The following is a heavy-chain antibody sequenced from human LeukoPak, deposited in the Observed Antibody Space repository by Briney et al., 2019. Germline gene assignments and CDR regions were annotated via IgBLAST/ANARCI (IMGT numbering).Heavy chain of an antibody. V-gene: IGHV4-31*03. CDR3: ARAASGWYNLGAFDI. J-gene: IGHJ3*02. Sequence: SETLSLTCTVSGGSISSSGYYWSWIRQHPGKGLEWIGYIYYSGSTYYNPSLKSRVTISVDTSKNQFSLKLSSVTAADTAVYYCARAASGWYNLGAFDIWGQGTMVTVSS. CDR1: GGSISSSGYY. CDR2: IYYSGST. D-gene: IGHD6-19*01.